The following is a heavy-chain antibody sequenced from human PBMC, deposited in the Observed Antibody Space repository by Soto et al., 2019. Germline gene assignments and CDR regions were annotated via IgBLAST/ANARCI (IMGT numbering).Heavy chain of an antibody. D-gene: IGHD4-4*01. CDR2: ISGSGGST. Sequence: QPGGSLRLSCAASGFTFSSYAMSWVRQAPGKGLEWVSAISGSGGSTYYADSVKGRFTISRDNSKNTLYLQMDSLRAEDTAVYYCAKVLRDYSNYYYYGMDVWGQGTTVTVSS. CDR3: AKVLRDYSNYYYYGMDV. V-gene: IGHV3-23*01. J-gene: IGHJ6*02. CDR1: GFTFSSYA.